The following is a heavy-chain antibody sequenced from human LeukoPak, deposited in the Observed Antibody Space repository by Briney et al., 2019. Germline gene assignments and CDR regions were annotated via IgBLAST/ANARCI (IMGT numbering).Heavy chain of an antibody. D-gene: IGHD3-9*01. J-gene: IGHJ4*02. V-gene: IGHV3-48*03. CDR3: ARDSTYYDILTGYYNTGVLDY. CDR2: ISSSGSTI. Sequence: GGSLRLSCAASGLTFSSYEMNWVRQAPGKGLEWVSYISSSGSTIYYADSVKGRFTISRDNAKNSLYLQMNSLRAEDTAVYYCARDSTYYDILTGYYNTGVLDYWGQGTLVTVSS. CDR1: GLTFSSYE.